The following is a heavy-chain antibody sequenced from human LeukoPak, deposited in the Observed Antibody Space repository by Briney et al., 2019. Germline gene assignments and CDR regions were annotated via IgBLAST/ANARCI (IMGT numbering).Heavy chain of an antibody. J-gene: IGHJ4*02. CDR2: IYPGDSDT. D-gene: IGHD3-22*01. V-gene: IGHV5-51*01. CDR1: RYTFANQW. Sequence: PGESLKISCKASRYTFANQWIGWVRQMSGKGLDWMGLIYPGDSDTRYSPSFQGQVTMSIDKSISTAYLQWSSLKASDTAVYYCARQADDGSGYPSYYFDSWGQGTLVIVSS. CDR3: ARQADDGSGYPSYYFDS.